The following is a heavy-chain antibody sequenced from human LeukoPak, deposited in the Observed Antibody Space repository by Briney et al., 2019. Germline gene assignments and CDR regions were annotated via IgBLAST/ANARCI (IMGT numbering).Heavy chain of an antibody. V-gene: IGHV3-21*01. CDR2: ISSSSSYI. CDR3: ARDVSSKSFDY. CDR1: GFIFSSYS. Sequence: PGGSLRLSCAASGFIFSSYSMNWVRQAPGEGLEWVSSISSSSSYIYYADSVKGRFTISRDNAKNSLYLQMNSLRAEDTAMYYCARDVSSKSFDYWGQGTLVTVSS. J-gene: IGHJ4*02. D-gene: IGHD2-2*01.